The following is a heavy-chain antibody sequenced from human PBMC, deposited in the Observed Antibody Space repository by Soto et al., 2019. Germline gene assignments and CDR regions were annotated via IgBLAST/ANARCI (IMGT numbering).Heavy chain of an antibody. CDR2: MYHSGST. V-gene: IGHV4-30-2*01. CDR3: ARLQSQ. J-gene: IGHJ4*02. Sequence: SETLSLTCAVSGGSISRGGYSWSWIRQPPGKGLEWIGYMYHSGSTYYNPSLKSRVTISIDRSKNQFSLKLSSVTAADTAVYYGARLQSQGARGIVLTVSS. D-gene: IGHD1-1*01. CDR1: GGSISRGGYS.